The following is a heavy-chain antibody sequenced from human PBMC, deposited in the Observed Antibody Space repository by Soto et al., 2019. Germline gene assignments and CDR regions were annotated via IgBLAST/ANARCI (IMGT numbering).Heavy chain of an antibody. CDR3: ARDGPYYYASRMDV. Sequence: EVQLVESGGGLVQPGGSLRLSCVASGIPVSSNYMTWVRQAPGKGLEWVSVLHSGGDTYYANSVKGRFTISRHDSTNTLCLQVNSLTAEDTAVYYCARDGPYYYASRMDVWGQGTTVTVSS. CDR1: GIPVSSNY. CDR2: LHSGGDT. J-gene: IGHJ6*02. D-gene: IGHD3-10*01. V-gene: IGHV3-53*04.